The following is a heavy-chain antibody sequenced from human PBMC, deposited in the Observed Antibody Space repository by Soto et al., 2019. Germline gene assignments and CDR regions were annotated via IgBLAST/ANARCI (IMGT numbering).Heavy chain of an antibody. CDR3: ARDASSLSLFGDRTPKIWDFDL. D-gene: IGHD3-10*01. Sequence: QEQLEQSGAEVKKPGASVKVSCRASGYSFNVYDMHWVRQAPGQGLEWMGWINLNSGGTNYAPKLQGRGTMSGGTSIDTAYMELSRLRSDDTAVYYCARDASSLSLFGDRTPKIWDFDLWGRGTLITVSS. J-gene: IGHJ2*01. V-gene: IGHV1-2*02. CDR1: GYSFNVYD. CDR2: INLNSGGT.